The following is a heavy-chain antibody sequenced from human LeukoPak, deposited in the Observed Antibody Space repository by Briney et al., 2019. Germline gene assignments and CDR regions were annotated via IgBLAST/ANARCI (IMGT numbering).Heavy chain of an antibody. Sequence: GGSLRLSCAASGFTFSSYWMSWVRQAPGKGLEWVANIKQDGSEKYYVDSVKGRFTISRDNAKNSLYLQMNSLRAEDTAVYYCARAPYYYDSSGPPSYMDVWGKGTTVTVSS. CDR3: ARAPYYYDSSGPPSYMDV. D-gene: IGHD3-22*01. J-gene: IGHJ6*03. CDR1: GFTFSSYW. V-gene: IGHV3-7*01. CDR2: IKQDGSEK.